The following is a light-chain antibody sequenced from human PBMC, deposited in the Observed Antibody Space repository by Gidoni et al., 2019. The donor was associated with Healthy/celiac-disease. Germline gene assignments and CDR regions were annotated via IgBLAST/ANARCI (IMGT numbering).Light chain of an antibody. CDR2: GAS. J-gene: IGKJ4*01. Sequence: EIVLTQSPGTLSLSPGERATLSGRASQSVSSSYLAWYQQKPGQAPRLPIDGASSRATGIPDRFSGSGSGTDFTLTISRLEPEDFAVYYCQQYGSSLLTFGGGTKVEIK. CDR1: QSVSSSY. CDR3: QQYGSSLLT. V-gene: IGKV3-20*01.